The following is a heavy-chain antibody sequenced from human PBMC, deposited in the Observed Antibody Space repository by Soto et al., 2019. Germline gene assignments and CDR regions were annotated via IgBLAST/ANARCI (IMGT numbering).Heavy chain of an antibody. J-gene: IGHJ4*02. CDR3: AKKQVFLEWLLYNY. V-gene: IGHV3-23*01. Sequence: EVQLLESGGGLVQPGGSLRLSCAASGFTFSSYAMSWVRQAPGKGLEWVSAISGSGGSTYYADSVKGRFTISRDNSQNTLYLQMNSLRAEDTAVYYCAKKQVFLEWLLYNYWGQGTLVTVSS. CDR1: GFTFSSYA. D-gene: IGHD3-3*01. CDR2: ISGSGGST.